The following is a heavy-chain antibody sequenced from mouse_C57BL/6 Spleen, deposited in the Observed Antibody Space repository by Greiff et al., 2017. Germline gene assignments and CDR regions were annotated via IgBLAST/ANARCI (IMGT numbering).Heavy chain of an antibody. CDR2: INPSSGYT. V-gene: IGHV1-4*01. CDR1: GYTFTSYT. D-gene: IGHD2-3*01. Sequence: QVQLKESGAELARPGASVKMSCKASGYTFTSYTMHWVKQRPGQGLEWIGYINPSSGYTKYNQKFKDKATLTADKSSSTAYMQLSSLTSEDSAVYYCATRVDGYYSRFAYWGQGTLVTVSA. J-gene: IGHJ3*01. CDR3: ATRVDGYYSRFAY.